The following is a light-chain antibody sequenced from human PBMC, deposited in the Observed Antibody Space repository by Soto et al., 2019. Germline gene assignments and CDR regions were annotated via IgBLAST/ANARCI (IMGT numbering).Light chain of an antibody. CDR3: QQYNNWPPGAT. Sequence: EIVMTQSPGTLSVSPGERATLSCRASQSVSSNLAWYQQKPGQAPRLLIYGASTRATGIPARFSGSGSGTEFTLNISSLQSEDFAVYYCQQYNNWPPGATFGPGTKVDIK. V-gene: IGKV3-15*01. CDR2: GAS. CDR1: QSVSSN. J-gene: IGKJ3*01.